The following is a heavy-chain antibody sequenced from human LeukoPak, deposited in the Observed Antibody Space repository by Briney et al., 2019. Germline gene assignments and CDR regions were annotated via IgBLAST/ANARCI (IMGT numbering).Heavy chain of an antibody. CDR3: ARGLGKWELLSRWYYYMDV. J-gene: IGHJ6*03. CDR2: MNPNSGNT. V-gene: IGHV1-8*03. D-gene: IGHD1-26*01. CDR1: GYTFTSYD. Sequence: GASVKVSCKASGYTFTSYDIDWVRQATGQGLEWMGWMNPNSGNTGYAQKFQGRVTITRNTSISTAYMELSSLRSEDTAVYYCARGLGKWELLSRWYYYMDVWGKGTTVTVSS.